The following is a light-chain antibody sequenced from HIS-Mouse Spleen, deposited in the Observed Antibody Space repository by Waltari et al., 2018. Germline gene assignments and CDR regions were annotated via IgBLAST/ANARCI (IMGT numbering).Light chain of an antibody. V-gene: IGLV2-23*01. CDR3: CSYAGSSTYV. CDR2: EGS. CDR1: SSDVGSYNL. J-gene: IGLJ1*01. Sequence: QSALTQPASVSGSPGQSITISCTGTSSDVGSYNLVSWYQQHPGKAPKLMIYEGSTRPVGVSNRFSGSKSGNTASLTISGLQAEDEADYYCCSYAGSSTYVFGTGTKVTVL.